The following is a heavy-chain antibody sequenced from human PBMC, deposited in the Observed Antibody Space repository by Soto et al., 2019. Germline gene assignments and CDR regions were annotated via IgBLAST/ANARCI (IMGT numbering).Heavy chain of an antibody. CDR2: VYFSGNT. V-gene: IGHV4-31*03. J-gene: IGHJ5*02. CDR1: GGSISSSSYS. CDR3: ARLGYDSSGYPSWFDP. Sequence: SSETLSLTCTVSGGSISSSSYSWSWIRQHPGKGLEWIGYVYFSGNTDYNPSLESRVTISVDTSKKQFSLRLTSVTVADTAVYYCARLGYDSSGYPSWFDPWGQGTLVTVSS. D-gene: IGHD3-22*01.